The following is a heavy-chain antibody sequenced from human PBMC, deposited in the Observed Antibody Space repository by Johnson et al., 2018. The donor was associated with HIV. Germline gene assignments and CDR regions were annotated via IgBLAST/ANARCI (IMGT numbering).Heavy chain of an antibody. D-gene: IGHD2-21*01. J-gene: IGHJ3*02. CDR2: IWYDGSNK. CDR3: AGIRSSDKDI. Sequence: QVQLVESGGGLVQPGGSLRLSCAASGFTFSSYGMHWVRQAPGKGLEWVAVIWYDGSNKYYADSVKGRFTISRDNSKNTLYLQMNSLRAEDTAVYYCAGIRSSDKDIWGKGTMVTVSS. CDR1: GFTFSSYG. V-gene: IGHV3-33*08.